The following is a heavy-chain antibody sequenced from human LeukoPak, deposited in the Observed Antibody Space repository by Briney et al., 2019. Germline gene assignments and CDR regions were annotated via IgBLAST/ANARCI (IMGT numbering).Heavy chain of an antibody. CDR1: GYTFTSYG. D-gene: IGHD4-17*01. Sequence: ASVKVSCKASGYTFTSYGISWVRQAPGQGLEWMGRISAYNGNTNYAQKLQGRVTMTTDTSTSTAYMELRSLRSDDTAVYYCARDPYGEGEPDYWGQGTLVTVSS. V-gene: IGHV1-18*04. J-gene: IGHJ4*02. CDR2: ISAYNGNT. CDR3: ARDPYGEGEPDY.